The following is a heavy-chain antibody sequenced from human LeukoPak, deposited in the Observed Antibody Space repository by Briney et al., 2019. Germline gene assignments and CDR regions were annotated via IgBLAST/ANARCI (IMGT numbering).Heavy chain of an antibody. V-gene: IGHV4-31*03. Sequence: PSETLSLTCTVSGGSISSGGYYWSWIRQHPGKGLEWIGYIYYSGSTYYNPSLKSRVTISVDTSKNQFSLKLSSVTAAATAVYYCARIFLEWLNPPHPFYYYYYMDVWGKGTTVTVSS. J-gene: IGHJ6*03. D-gene: IGHD3-3*01. CDR1: GGSISSGGYY. CDR3: ARIFLEWLNPPHPFYYYYYMDV. CDR2: IYYSGST.